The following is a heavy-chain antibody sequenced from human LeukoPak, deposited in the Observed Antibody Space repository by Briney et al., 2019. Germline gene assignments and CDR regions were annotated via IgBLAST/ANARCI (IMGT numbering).Heavy chain of an antibody. D-gene: IGHD3-10*01. Sequence: SETLSLTCAVYGESSSGYYWSWIRQPPGKGLEWIGEINHSGSTNYNPSLKSRVTISVDTSKNQFSLKLSSVTAADTAVYYCARDGMVRGASYYWGQGTLVTVSS. J-gene: IGHJ4*02. CDR2: INHSGST. CDR3: ARDGMVRGASYY. CDR1: GESSSGYY. V-gene: IGHV4-34*01.